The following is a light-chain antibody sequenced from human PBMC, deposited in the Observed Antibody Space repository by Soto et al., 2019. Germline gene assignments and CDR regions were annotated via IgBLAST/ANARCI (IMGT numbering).Light chain of an antibody. Sequence: SVLTKPASVSGSPGQSITISCTGTSSDVGSYNFVSWYQQHPGKAPKLMISEVSKRPSGVSDRFSGSKSANTASLTISKLQGEDEADYYCCSYAGSSTYVFGAGTKVTVL. J-gene: IGLJ1*01. V-gene: IGLV2-23*02. CDR1: SSDVGSYNF. CDR2: EVS. CDR3: CSYAGSSTYV.